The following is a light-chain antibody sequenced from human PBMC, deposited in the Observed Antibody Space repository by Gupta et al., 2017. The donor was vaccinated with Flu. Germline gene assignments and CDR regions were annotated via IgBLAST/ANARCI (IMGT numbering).Light chain of an antibody. V-gene: IGKV1-39*01. CDR2: AAS. CDR1: QSISSY. CDR3: QQSYSTPPT. Sequence: PSSLSASVGDRVTITCRASQSISSYLNWYQQKPGKAPKLLIYAASSLQSGVTSRFSGSGSGTDFTLTISSLQPEDFATYYCQQSYSTPPTFGQGTKVEIK. J-gene: IGKJ1*01.